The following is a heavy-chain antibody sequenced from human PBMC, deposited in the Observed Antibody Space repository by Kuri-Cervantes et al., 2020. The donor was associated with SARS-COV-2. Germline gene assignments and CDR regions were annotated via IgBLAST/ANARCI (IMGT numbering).Heavy chain of an antibody. CDR3: ARDVAAGRAYYYYMDV. V-gene: IGHV3-11*06. CDR2: ISSSSSYI. D-gene: IGHD6-13*01. CDR1: GFTFSDYY. J-gene: IGHJ6*03. Sequence: GESLKISCAASGFTFSDYYMSWIRQAPGKGLEWVSYISSSSSYIYYADSVKGRFTISRDNAKNSLYLQMNSLRAEDTAVYYCARDVAAGRAYYYYMDVWGKGTTVTVSS.